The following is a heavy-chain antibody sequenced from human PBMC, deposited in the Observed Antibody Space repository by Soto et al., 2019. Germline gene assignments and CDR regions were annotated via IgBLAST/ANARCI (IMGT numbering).Heavy chain of an antibody. V-gene: IGHV4-30-4*01. Sequence: SETLSLTCSVSGASVAGGSYYWSWVRQPPGKGLEWIGYIPSRGRPFYNPSLTSRGTISADTSKNQLSLQLTSVTAADTAVYYCARDTYSGYDFGLWGQGTTVTVYS. D-gene: IGHD5-12*01. CDR1: GASVAGGSYY. J-gene: IGHJ5*02. CDR2: IPSRGRP. CDR3: ARDTYSGYDFGL.